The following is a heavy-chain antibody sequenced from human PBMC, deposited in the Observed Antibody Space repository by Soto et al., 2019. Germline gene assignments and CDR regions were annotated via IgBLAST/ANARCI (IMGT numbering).Heavy chain of an antibody. V-gene: IGHV3-30*03. CDR2: ISYDGSNK. CDR1: GFTFSGYG. Sequence: GGSLRLSCAASGFTFSGYGMHWVRQAPGKGLEWVAVISYDGSNKYYADSVKGRFTISRDNSKNTLYLQMNSLRAEDTAVYYCATYGMDVWGQGTTVTVSS. J-gene: IGHJ6*02. CDR3: ATYGMDV.